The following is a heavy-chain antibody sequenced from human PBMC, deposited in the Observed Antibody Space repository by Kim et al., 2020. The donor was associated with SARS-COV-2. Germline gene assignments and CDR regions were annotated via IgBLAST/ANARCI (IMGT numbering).Heavy chain of an antibody. CDR2: ISSSSSYI. Sequence: GGSLRLSCAASGFTFSSYSMNWVRQAPGKGLEWVSSISSSSSYIYYADSVKGRFTISRDNAKNSLYLQMNSLRAEDTAVYYCAREMPDILTGYLGDAFDIWGQWTMVTVSS. J-gene: IGHJ3*02. CDR3: AREMPDILTGYLGDAFDI. CDR1: GFTFSSYS. D-gene: IGHD3-9*01. V-gene: IGHV3-21*01.